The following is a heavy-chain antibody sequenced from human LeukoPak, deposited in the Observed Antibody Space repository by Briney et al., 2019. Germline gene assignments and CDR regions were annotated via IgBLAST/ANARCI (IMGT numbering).Heavy chain of an antibody. Sequence: PSETLSLTRTVSGGSISSSSYYWGWIRQPPGKWLEWIGSIYYSGSTYYNPSLKSRVTISVDTSKNQFSLKLSSVTAADTAVYYCARPKRGSSGYYYFDYWGQGTLVTVSS. CDR1: GGSISSSSYY. V-gene: IGHV4-39*01. J-gene: IGHJ4*02. CDR2: IYYSGST. D-gene: IGHD3-22*01. CDR3: ARPKRGSSGYYYFDY.